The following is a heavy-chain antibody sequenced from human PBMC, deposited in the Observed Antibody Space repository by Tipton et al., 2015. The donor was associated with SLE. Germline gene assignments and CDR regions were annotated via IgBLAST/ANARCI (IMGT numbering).Heavy chain of an antibody. V-gene: IGHV4-59*08. CDR1: GASVSPHF. CDR3: AKLGENDYEPNFDY. D-gene: IGHD4-17*01. Sequence: LRLSCSVSGASVSPHFWSWIRQTPGKGLEWIGYIYYTGSTNFNPSLGSRLTLAVDTSKNQFSLQMRSVTAADTAVYFCAKLGENDYEPNFDYWGPGMLDTDSS. J-gene: IGHJ4*02. CDR2: IYYTGST.